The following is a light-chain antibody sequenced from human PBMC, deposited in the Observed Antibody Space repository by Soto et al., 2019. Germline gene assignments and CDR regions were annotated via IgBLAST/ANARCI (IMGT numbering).Light chain of an antibody. CDR3: SSYTTSSTRV. Sequence: QSALTQPASVSGSPGQSITISCTGTSSDVGGYKFDSWYQQHPGKAPKLMIYEVSNRPSGVSNRFSGPKSGNTASLTISGLQAEDEADYYCSSYTTSSTRVFGGGTQLTVL. CDR2: EVS. CDR1: SSDVGGYKF. V-gene: IGLV2-14*01. J-gene: IGLJ3*02.